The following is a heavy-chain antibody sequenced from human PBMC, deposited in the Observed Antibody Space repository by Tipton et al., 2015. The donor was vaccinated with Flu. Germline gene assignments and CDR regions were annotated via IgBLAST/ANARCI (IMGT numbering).Heavy chain of an antibody. CDR3: ARGLLWDVAGDDAFDI. CDR2: ISSSSSYI. V-gene: IGHV3-21*01. Sequence: SLRLSCAVSGFTVSTSYMSWVRQAPGKGLEWVSSISSSSSYIYYADSVKGRFTISRDDAKNSLYLQMNSLRAEDTAVYYCARGLLWDVAGDDAFDIWGQGTMVTVSS. D-gene: IGHD1-26*01. J-gene: IGHJ3*02. CDR1: GFTVSTSY.